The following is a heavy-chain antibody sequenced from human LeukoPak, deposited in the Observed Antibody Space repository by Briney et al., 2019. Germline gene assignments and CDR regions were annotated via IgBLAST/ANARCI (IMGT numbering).Heavy chain of an antibody. V-gene: IGHV4-34*01. CDR3: ARDYDYVWGSPADWFDP. D-gene: IGHD3-16*01. Sequence: SETLSLTCAVYGGSFSGYYWSWIRQPPGKGLEWIGEINHSGSTNYNPSLKSRVTISVDTSKNQFSLKLSSVTAADTAVYYCARDYDYVWGSPADWFDPWGQGTLVTVSS. J-gene: IGHJ5*02. CDR1: GGSFSGYY. CDR2: INHSGST.